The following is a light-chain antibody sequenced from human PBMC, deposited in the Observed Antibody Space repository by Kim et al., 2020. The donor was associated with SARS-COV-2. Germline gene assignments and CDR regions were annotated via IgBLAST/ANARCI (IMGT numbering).Light chain of an antibody. CDR2: DAS. CDR3: QQYGSTPRT. V-gene: IGKV3-20*01. J-gene: IGKJ2*01. Sequence: LSPGERATLSCRASQSISNNYLAWYQQKPGQAPRLLIFDASRRATGIPDRFSGSESWTDFTLTINRLEPEDFAVYYCQQYGSTPRTFGQGTKLEI. CDR1: QSISNNY.